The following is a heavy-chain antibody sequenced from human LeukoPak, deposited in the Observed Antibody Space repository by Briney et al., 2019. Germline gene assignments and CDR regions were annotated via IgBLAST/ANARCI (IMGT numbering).Heavy chain of an antibody. CDR2: INWDRGST. CDR3: ARDSFSGSSLDY. J-gene: IGHJ4*02. CDR1: GFTFDEYC. V-gene: IGHV3-20*01. D-gene: IGHD1-26*01. Sequence: GVSERLSCAASGFTFDEYCMSWVRQAPGKGREWVSSINWDRGSTAHADSPQGRFTISRDNAKNSLHLQMKSLRAEDTALYDCARDSFSGSSLDYWGQGTLVTVSS.